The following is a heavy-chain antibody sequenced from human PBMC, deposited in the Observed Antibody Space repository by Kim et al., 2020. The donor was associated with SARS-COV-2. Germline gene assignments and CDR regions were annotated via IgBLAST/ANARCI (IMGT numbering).Heavy chain of an antibody. J-gene: IGHJ4*02. CDR3: TTDNLAYCGGDCYTYFDY. Sequence: KGRFTISRDDSKNTLYLQMNSLKTEDTAVYYCTTDNLAYCGGDCYTYFDYWGQGTLVTVSS. D-gene: IGHD2-21*02. V-gene: IGHV3-15*01.